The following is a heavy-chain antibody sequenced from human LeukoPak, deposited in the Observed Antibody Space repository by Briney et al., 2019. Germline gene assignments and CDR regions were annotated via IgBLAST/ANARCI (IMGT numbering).Heavy chain of an antibody. CDR3: AKVLMVRGVLLAFDI. CDR1: GFTFDDYA. CDR2: ISWNSGSI. V-gene: IGHV3-9*03. Sequence: GGSLRLSCAASGFTFDDYAMHWVRQAPGKGLEWVSGISWNSGSIGYADSVKGRFTISRDNAKNSLYLQMNSLRAEDLALYYCAKVLMVRGVLLAFDIWGQGTMVTVSS. J-gene: IGHJ3*02. D-gene: IGHD3-10*01.